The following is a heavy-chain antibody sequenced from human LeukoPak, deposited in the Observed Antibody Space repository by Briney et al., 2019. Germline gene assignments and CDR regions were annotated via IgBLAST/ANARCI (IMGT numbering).Heavy chain of an antibody. D-gene: IGHD1-26*01. V-gene: IGHV4-59*01. CDR2: IYYSGST. Sequence: SETLSLTCNVSGGSISSYYWSWIRQPPGKGLEWIGYIYYSGSTNYNPSLKSRVTISVDTSKNQFSLKLSSVTAADTAVYYCARAGGISGSFLDAFDIWGQGTMVTVSS. CDR1: GGSISSYY. CDR3: ARAGGISGSFLDAFDI. J-gene: IGHJ3*02.